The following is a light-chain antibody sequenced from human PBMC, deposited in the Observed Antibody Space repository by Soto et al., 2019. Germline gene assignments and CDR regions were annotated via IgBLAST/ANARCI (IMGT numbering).Light chain of an antibody. CDR3: QQYGSSRT. CDR2: DVS. Sequence: EIVLTQSPGTLSLSPGERATLSCRASQSVRSSFFAWYQQKPGQAPRLLIYDVSIRATGTPDRFSGSGSGTDFTLTINRLEPEDFAVYYCQQYGSSRTFGQGTKVEIK. CDR1: QSVRSSF. J-gene: IGKJ1*01. V-gene: IGKV3-20*01.